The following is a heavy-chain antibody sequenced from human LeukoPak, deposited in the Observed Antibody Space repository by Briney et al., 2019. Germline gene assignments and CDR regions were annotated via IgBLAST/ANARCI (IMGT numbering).Heavy chain of an antibody. CDR2: IKSKNVGGTT. V-gene: IGHV3-15*01. CDR1: GFTFGSYW. CDR3: TSHAAFDP. Sequence: SGGSLRLSCAASGFTFGSYWMSWVRQAPGKGLEWVGRIKSKNVGGTTDYAAPVKGRFTISRDDSKNTVYLQMNSLKIEDTAVYYCTSHAAFDPWGQGTLVTVSS. J-gene: IGHJ5*02.